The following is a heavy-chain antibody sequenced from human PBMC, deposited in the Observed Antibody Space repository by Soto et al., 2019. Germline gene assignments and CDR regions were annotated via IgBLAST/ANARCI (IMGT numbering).Heavy chain of an antibody. CDR2: INHSGST. CDR3: DSYSSSWYHY. V-gene: IGHV4-34*01. Sequence: QVQLQQWGAGLLKPSETLSLTCAVYGGSFSGYYWSWIRQPPGKGLEWIGEINHSGSTNYNPSLKSRVTISVDTSKNQFSLKLSSVTAADTAVYYCDSYSSSWYHYWGQGTLVTVSS. CDR1: GGSFSGYY. J-gene: IGHJ4*02. D-gene: IGHD6-13*01.